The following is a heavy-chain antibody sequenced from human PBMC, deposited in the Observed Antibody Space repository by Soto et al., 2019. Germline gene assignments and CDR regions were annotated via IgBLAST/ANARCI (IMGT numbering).Heavy chain of an antibody. CDR2: MFTDVSTT. CDR1: GFSFSGFW. V-gene: IGHV3-74*01. J-gene: IGHJ4*02. CDR3: VRGNTGYGNFDS. Sequence: GGSLRLSCAASGFSFSGFWMHWVRQAPGKGLVRVSRMFTDVSTTYYADSVKGRFTISRDNAKSTLYLQMNSLRDEDTAVYYCVRGNTGYGNFDSWGQGTLVTVSS. D-gene: IGHD5-12*01.